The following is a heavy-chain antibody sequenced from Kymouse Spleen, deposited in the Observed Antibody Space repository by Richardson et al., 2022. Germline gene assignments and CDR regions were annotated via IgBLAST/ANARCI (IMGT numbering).Heavy chain of an antibody. CDR3: ARL**YQLLLIAARMYYFDY. CDR1: GYTFTSYA. Sequence: QVQLVQSGAEVKKPGASVKVSCKASGYTFTSYAMHWVRQAPGQRLEWMGWINAGNGNTKYSQKFQGRVTITRDTSASTAYMELSSLRSEDTAVYYCARL**YQLLLIAARMYYFDYWGQGTLVTVSS. D-gene: IGHD2-2*02. V-gene: IGHV1-3*01. J-gene: IGHJ4*02. CDR2: INAGNGNT.